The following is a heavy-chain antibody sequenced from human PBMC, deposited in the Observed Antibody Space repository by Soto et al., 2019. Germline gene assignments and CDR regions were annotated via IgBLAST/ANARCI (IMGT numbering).Heavy chain of an antibody. CDR2: ISNDGSSQ. J-gene: IGHJ1*01. V-gene: IGHV3-30*04. CDR3: AREEHSSGYAGTFQH. CDR1: GFTFSSYV. D-gene: IGHD3-22*01. Sequence: QVQLVESGGGVVQPGRSLRLSCAASGFTFSSYVMHWVRQAPGKGLEWVAAISNDGSSQHYADSAKGRFTISRDNSKNTLYVQMDTLRAEDTAVYYCAREEHSSGYAGTFQHWGQGTLVTVSS.